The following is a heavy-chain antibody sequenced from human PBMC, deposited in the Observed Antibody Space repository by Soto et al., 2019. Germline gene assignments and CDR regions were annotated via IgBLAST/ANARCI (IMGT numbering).Heavy chain of an antibody. D-gene: IGHD6-6*01. Sequence: QVQLVESGGGVVQPGRSLRLSCAASGFTFSTHALLWVRQAPGKGLEWVAIISFDGRNKYYADSVEGRFTISRDNSKTTLYLQMNSLGTEDTAVYFCAREKAGRFLAGDMDVWGQGTSVTVSS. CDR2: ISFDGRNK. CDR1: GFTFSTHA. J-gene: IGHJ6*02. CDR3: AREKAGRFLAGDMDV. V-gene: IGHV3-30*01.